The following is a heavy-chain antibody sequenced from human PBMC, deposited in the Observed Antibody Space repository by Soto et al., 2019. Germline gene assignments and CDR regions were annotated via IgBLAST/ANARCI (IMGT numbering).Heavy chain of an antibody. V-gene: IGHV4-34*01. D-gene: IGHD3-22*01. CDR3: ARNYYDSSGYYPYYYYGMDV. CDR1: GGSSSGYC. Sequence: PSETLSLTCAVYGGSSSGYCWSWIRQPPGKGLEWIGEINHSGSTNYNPSLKSRVTISVDTSKNQFSLKLSSVTAADTAVYYCARNYYDSSGYYPYYYYGMDVWGQGTTVTVSS. CDR2: INHSGST. J-gene: IGHJ6*02.